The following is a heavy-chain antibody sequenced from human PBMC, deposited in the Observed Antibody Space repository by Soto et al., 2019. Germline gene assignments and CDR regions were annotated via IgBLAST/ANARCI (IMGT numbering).Heavy chain of an antibody. Sequence: PGGSLRLSCAASGFTFSSYGMHWVRQAPGKGLEWVAVIWYDGSNKYYADSVKGRFTISRDNSKNTLYLQMNSLRAEDTAVYYCARDGSYDSSGYYFDYWGQGTLVTVSS. CDR1: GFTFSSYG. V-gene: IGHV3-33*01. CDR3: ARDGSYDSSGYYFDY. J-gene: IGHJ4*02. CDR2: IWYDGSNK. D-gene: IGHD3-22*01.